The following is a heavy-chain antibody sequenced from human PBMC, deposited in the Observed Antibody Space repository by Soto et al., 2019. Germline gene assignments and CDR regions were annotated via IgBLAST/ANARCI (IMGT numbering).Heavy chain of an antibody. CDR2: IDTSSTKI. Sequence: QVQLVESGGDLVQRGGSLRLSCAASGYTFSDDYMSWIRQAPGKGLEWISYIDTSSTKIYYADSVKGRFTISRDNAKNSLYLEMNSLRDEDTAVYYCASHYDMWSGYLSPVDYWGQGTLVTVSS. CDR1: GYTFSDDY. D-gene: IGHD3-3*01. J-gene: IGHJ4*02. CDR3: ASHYDMWSGYLSPVDY. V-gene: IGHV3-11*01.